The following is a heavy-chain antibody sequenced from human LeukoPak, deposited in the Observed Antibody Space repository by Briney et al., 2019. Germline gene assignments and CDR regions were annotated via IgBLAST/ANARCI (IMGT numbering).Heavy chain of an antibody. J-gene: IGHJ4*02. D-gene: IGHD6-13*01. CDR3: AKGDEYSSPTLPVGFDY. CDR1: GYTFSNYG. V-gene: IGHV1-18*01. CDR2: ISSYNDNT. Sequence: ASVKVSCKASGYTFSNYGISWVGQAPGQGLEWMGWISSYNDNTNYAQKLQGRVTMTTDTSTSKAYMELRSLRSDDTALYYCAKGDEYSSPTLPVGFDYWGQGTLVTVSS.